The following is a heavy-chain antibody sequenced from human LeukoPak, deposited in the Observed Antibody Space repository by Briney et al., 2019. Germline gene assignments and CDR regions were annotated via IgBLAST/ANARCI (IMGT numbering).Heavy chain of an antibody. Sequence: GASVKVSCKASGHTFTGYYMHWVRQAPGQGLEWMGWINPNSGGTNYAQKFQARVTMTRDTSISTAYMELSRLRSDDTAVYYCAREFRRYCSGGNCYSPLEYAFDIWGQGTMVTVSS. CDR3: AREFRRYCSGGNCYSPLEYAFDI. CDR2: INPNSGGT. J-gene: IGHJ3*02. D-gene: IGHD2-15*01. CDR1: GHTFTGYY. V-gene: IGHV1-2*02.